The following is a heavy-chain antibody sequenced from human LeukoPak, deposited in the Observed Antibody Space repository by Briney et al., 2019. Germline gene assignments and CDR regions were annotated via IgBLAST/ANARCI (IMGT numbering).Heavy chain of an antibody. D-gene: IGHD6-19*01. J-gene: IGHJ4*02. CDR1: GFTFSSDW. CDR2: IKQDGSEK. CDR3: ARSGSSGWYIAS. Sequence: HPGGSLRLSCAASGFTFSSDWMCWDRQAPGKGLEWVANIKQDGSEKYYVDSVKGRFTISRDNAKNSLYLQMNSLRAEDTAVYYCARSGSSGWYIASWGQGTLVTVSS. V-gene: IGHV3-7*03.